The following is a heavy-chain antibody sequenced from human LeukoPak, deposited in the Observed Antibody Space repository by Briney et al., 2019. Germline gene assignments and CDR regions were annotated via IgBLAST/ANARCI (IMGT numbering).Heavy chain of an antibody. CDR3: ASQRGYSYGYRAY. V-gene: IGHV4-38-2*01. CDR2: IYHSGST. J-gene: IGHJ4*02. D-gene: IGHD5-18*01. CDR1: GYSISSGYY. Sequence: SETLSLTCAVSGYSISSGYYCGWIRQPPGKGLEWIGSIYHSGSTYYNPSLKSRVTISVDTSKNQFSLKLSSVTAADTAVYYCASQRGYSYGYRAYWGQGTLVTVSS.